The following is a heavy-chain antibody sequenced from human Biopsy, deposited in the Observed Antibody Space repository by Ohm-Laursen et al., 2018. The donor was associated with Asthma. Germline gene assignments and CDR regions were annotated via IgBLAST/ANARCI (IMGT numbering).Heavy chain of an antibody. Sequence: TLSLTCTVSGGSISSSAYYWSWVRQPPGKGLEWIGYIYYIGNTYYNPSLKSRVAISLDTSKNQFSLKLSSVTAADTAVYFCARRGGVRRYFDYWGQGTLVTVSS. CDR3: ARRGGVRRYFDY. D-gene: IGHD3-16*01. CDR2: IYYIGNT. CDR1: GGSISSSAYY. J-gene: IGHJ4*02. V-gene: IGHV4-30-4*01.